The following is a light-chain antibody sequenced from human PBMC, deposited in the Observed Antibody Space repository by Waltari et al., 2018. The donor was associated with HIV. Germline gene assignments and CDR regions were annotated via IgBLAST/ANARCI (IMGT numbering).Light chain of an antibody. V-gene: IGLV2-23*02. Sequence: QSALTQPASVSGSPGQSITISCTGTSRDVETYNLVSWYQHHPGKAPKLMIYEVSKRPSGVSSRVAGSKSGYTASLTISGLQAEDEADYYCCSYARSRDWVFGTGTKVTVL. CDR3: CSYARSRDWV. J-gene: IGLJ1*01. CDR2: EVS. CDR1: SRDVETYNL.